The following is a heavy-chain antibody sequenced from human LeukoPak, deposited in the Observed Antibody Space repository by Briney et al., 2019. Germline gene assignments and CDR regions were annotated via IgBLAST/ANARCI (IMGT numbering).Heavy chain of an antibody. CDR3: ARRLWLRYFDWSPLYSMVRGRGWFDP. Sequence: SETLSLTCTVSGGSISSSSYYWGWIRQPPGKGLEWIGSIYYSGSTYYNPSLKSRVTISVDTSKNQFSLKLSSVTAADTAVYYCARRLWLRYFDWSPLYSMVRGRGWFDPWGQGTLVTVSS. D-gene: IGHD3-9*01. CDR2: IYYSGST. J-gene: IGHJ5*02. CDR1: GGSISSSSYY. V-gene: IGHV4-39*07.